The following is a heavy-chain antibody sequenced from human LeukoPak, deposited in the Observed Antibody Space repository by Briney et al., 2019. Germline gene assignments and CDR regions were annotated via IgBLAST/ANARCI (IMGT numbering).Heavy chain of an antibody. CDR2: IYYSGST. Sequence: SETLSLTCTVSGGSISSYYWSWIRQPPGKGLEWIGYIYYSGSTNYNPSLKSRVTISVDTSKNQFSLKLSSVTAADTAVYYCARGRAGRSDYWGQGTLVTVSS. CDR1: GGSISSYY. D-gene: IGHD3-10*01. J-gene: IGHJ4*02. CDR3: ARGRAGRSDY. V-gene: IGHV4-59*12.